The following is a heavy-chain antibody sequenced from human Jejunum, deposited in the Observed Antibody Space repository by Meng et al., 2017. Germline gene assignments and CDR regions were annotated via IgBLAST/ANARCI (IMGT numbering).Heavy chain of an antibody. V-gene: IGHV3-23*04. CDR2: ISGSGDNT. Sequence: EGQVVESGGGLVQPGGSLRLSCAASGFTFNSFAMSWVRQAPGKGLEWVSAISGSGDNTFYADSVKGRFTISRVNSKNTLYLQMNSLRAEDMAVYYCAKDEELHCWGQGSLVTVSS. J-gene: IGHJ4*02. CDR1: GFTFNSFA. CDR3: AKDEELHC. D-gene: IGHD3-10*01.